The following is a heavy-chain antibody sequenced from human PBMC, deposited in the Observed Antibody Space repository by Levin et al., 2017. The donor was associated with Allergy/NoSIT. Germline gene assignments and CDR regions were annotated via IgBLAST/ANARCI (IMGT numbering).Heavy chain of an antibody. CDR3: ARNRGYVTYDY. V-gene: IGHV3-7*01. CDR2: INPDETVK. J-gene: IGHJ4*02. CDR1: GFRFSNYW. Sequence: PGGSLRLSCAASGFRFSNYWMGWVRQAPGKGLEWVACINPDETVKYYVDSVKGRFTISRDNGGNSGYLQMNSLRAEDTAVYYCARNRGYVTYDYWGQGTLVTVSS. D-gene: IGHD6-13*01.